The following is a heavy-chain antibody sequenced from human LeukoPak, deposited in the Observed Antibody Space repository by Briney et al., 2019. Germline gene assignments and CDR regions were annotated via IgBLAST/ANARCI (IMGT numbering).Heavy chain of an antibody. J-gene: IGHJ5*02. CDR1: EYTFTAYY. CDR2: INPNSGDT. V-gene: IGHV1-2*02. CDR3: ARVGQWLVENDWFDP. D-gene: IGHD6-19*01. Sequence: ASVKVSCKASEYTFTAYYVHWVRQAPGHGLEWMGWINPNSGDTNFAQNFQGRVIMTRDTSISTVYMELSRLRSDDTVVYYCARVGQWLVENDWFDPWGQGTLVTVSS.